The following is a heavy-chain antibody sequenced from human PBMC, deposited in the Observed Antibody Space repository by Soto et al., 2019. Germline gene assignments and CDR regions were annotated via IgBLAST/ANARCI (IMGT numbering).Heavy chain of an antibody. Sequence: EVQLVQSGAEVKKPGESLRISCKGSGYSFTSYWISWVRQMPGKGLEWMGRIDPSDSYTNYSPSFQGHVTISADKSISTAYLQWSSLKASDTAMYYCARTIAAAGPQHNWFDPWGQGTLVTVSS. CDR3: ARTIAAAGPQHNWFDP. CDR1: GYSFTSYW. J-gene: IGHJ5*02. CDR2: IDPSDSYT. V-gene: IGHV5-10-1*01. D-gene: IGHD6-13*01.